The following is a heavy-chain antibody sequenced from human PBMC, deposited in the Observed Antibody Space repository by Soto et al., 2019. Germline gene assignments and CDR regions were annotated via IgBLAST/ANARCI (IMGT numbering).Heavy chain of an antibody. CDR2: INHSGST. CDR1: GGSFSGYY. V-gene: IGHV4-34*01. D-gene: IGHD4-17*01. Sequence: SETLSLTCAVYGGSFSGYYWSWIRQPPGKGLEWIGEINHSGSTNYNPSLKSRVTISVDTSKNQFSLKLSSVTAADTAVYYCASHDYAHYGIDVWGQGTLVTVSS. J-gene: IGHJ6*02. CDR3: ASHDYAHYGIDV.